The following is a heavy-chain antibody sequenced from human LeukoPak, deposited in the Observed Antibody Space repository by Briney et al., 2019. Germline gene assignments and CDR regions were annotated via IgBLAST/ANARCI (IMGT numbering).Heavy chain of an antibody. D-gene: IGHD3-9*01. J-gene: IGHJ4*02. V-gene: IGHV1-69*05. Sequence: ASVKVSCKAFGGTFSSYAISWVRQAPGQGLEWMGGIIPIFGTANYAQKFQGRVTITTDESTSTAYMELSSLRSEDTAVYYCARSLTYYDILTGWGQGTLVTVSS. CDR3: ARSLTYYDILTG. CDR2: IIPIFGTA. CDR1: GGTFSSYA.